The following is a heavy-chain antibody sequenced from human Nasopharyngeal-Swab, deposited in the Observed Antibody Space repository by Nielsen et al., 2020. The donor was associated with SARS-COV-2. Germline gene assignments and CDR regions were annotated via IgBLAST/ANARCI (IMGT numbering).Heavy chain of an antibody. D-gene: IGHD3-10*01. CDR3: ASYKMGIDY. CDR2: ISSSSSYT. V-gene: IGHV3-11*06. J-gene: IGHJ4*02. Sequence: WIRQPPGKGLEWVSYISSSSSYTNYADSVKGRFTISRDNAKNSLYLQMNSLRAEDTAVYYCASYKMGIDYWDQGTLVTVSS.